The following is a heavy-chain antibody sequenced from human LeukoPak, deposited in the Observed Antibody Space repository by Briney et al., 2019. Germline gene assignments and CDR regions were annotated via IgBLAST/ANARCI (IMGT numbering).Heavy chain of an antibody. CDR1: GYTFTSYG. CDR3: ARDGPGIQVPDY. Sequence: VASVKVSCKASGYTFTSYGISWVRQAPGQGLEWMGWISAYNGNTNYAQKLQGRVTMTADTPTSTAYMELRSLRSDDTAVYYCARDGPGIQVPDYWGQGTLVTVSS. V-gene: IGHV1-18*01. J-gene: IGHJ4*02. D-gene: IGHD1-1*01. CDR2: ISAYNGNT.